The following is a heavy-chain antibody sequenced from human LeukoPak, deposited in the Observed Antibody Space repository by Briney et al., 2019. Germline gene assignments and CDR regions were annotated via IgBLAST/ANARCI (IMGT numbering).Heavy chain of an antibody. D-gene: IGHD3-10*01. CDR1: GFTFSSYA. Sequence: TGGSLRLSCAASGFTFSSYAMSWVRQAPGKGLEWVSAISGSGGSTYYADSVKGRFTISRDNSKNTLYLQMNSLRAEDTAVYYYAKDRIWFGEFNWFDPWGRGTLVTVSS. CDR3: AKDRIWFGEFNWFDP. CDR2: ISGSGGST. J-gene: IGHJ5*02. V-gene: IGHV3-23*01.